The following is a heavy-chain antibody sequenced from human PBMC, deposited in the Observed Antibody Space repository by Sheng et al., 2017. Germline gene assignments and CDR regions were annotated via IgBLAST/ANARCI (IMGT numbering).Heavy chain of an antibody. CDR1: RGSFNAYG. CDR3: ARLAYSDYD. CDR2: ITPVGRRA. Sequence: QIQLVQSGAEVKEPGSSVKVSCKPSRGSFNAYGISWVRQAPGHGLEWVGVITPVGRRANYAQKFQDRVTITADESTSTVYMEVTSLRPEDTAVYYCARLAYSDYDWGLGTLVTVSS. J-gene: IGHJ4*02. D-gene: IGHD4-17*01. V-gene: IGHV1-69*13.